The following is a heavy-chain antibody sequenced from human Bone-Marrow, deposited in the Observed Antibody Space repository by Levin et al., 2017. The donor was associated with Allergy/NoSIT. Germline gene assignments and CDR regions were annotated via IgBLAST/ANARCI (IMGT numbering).Heavy chain of an antibody. Sequence: SCAASGFSFSSYLMTWVRQVPGKGLEWVANIEKDGSAEYYADSVKGRFAISRDNGRESVFLEMSSLRVEDTAVYYCARGWPTLIYWYFDLWGHGTLVTVS. CDR3: ARGWPTLIYWYFDL. D-gene: IGHD3-16*01. CDR1: GFSFSSYL. V-gene: IGHV3-7*01. J-gene: IGHJ2*01. CDR2: IEKDGSAE.